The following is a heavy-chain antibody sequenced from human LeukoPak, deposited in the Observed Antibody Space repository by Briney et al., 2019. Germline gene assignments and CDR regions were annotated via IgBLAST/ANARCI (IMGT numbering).Heavy chain of an antibody. Sequence: GGSLRLSCAASGFTFSNYSMNWVRQAPGKGLEWVSSISSSSSHKYYADSVKGRFTISRDNAKNSLYLQMNSLRAEDTAVYYCAELGITMIGGVWGKGTTVTISS. J-gene: IGHJ6*04. CDR2: ISSSSSHK. CDR3: AELGITMIGGV. CDR1: GFTFSNYS. V-gene: IGHV3-21*01. D-gene: IGHD3-10*02.